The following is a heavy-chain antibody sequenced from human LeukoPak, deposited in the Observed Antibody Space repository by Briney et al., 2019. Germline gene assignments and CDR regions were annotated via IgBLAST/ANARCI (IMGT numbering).Heavy chain of an antibody. V-gene: IGHV4-61*01. J-gene: IGHJ6*02. D-gene: IGHD5-24*01. CDR1: GGSVSNSLYY. CDR3: ARKSKPKMATIAGESQYYYGMDV. CDR2: IYYNGDT. Sequence: SETLSLTCTVSGGSVSNSLYYWSWIRQPPGKGLEWIGYIYYNGDTNYNPSLKSRVIISIDTSSNQFSLRLNSMTAADTAVYYCARKSKPKMATIAGESQYYYGMDVWGQGTTVTVSS.